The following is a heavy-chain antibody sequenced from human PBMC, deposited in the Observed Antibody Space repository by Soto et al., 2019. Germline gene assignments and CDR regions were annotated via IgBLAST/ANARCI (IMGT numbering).Heavy chain of an antibody. V-gene: IGHV2-5*02. CDR3: AHRREMTYFEY. J-gene: IGHJ4*02. Sequence: SGPTLVNPTQTLTLTCTFSGFSLSTSGVGVGWIRQPPGKALEWLAVIFWDDDKRYTPSLRSRLTITKDTSKNQVVLTMTDVDPVDTATYFCAHRREMTYFEYWGQGTLVTVSS. CDR2: IFWDDDK. CDR1: GFSLSTSGVG.